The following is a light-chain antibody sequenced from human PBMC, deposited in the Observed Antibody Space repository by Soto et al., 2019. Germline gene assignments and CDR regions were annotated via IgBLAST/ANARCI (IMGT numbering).Light chain of an antibody. V-gene: IGLV2-14*01. Sequence: QSVLPPPASVPGSPGQSLTISCTRTTSDIGFYDYVSWYQQYPGKAPKLLIYGVTIRPSGISNRFSGYKSGSTASLTISGLRDEDEADYYCTSYSTSYFYFFGSETKVTVL. CDR1: TSDIGFYDY. J-gene: IGLJ1*01. CDR3: TSYSTSYFYF. CDR2: GVT.